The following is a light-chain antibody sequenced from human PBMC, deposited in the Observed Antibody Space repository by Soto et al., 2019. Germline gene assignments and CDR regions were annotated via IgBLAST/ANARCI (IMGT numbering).Light chain of an antibody. J-gene: IGKJ1*01. CDR2: DAS. V-gene: IGKV3-20*01. Sequence: GLTKYPDTLSLSPGERATLSCRASQSVTRLAWYQQKPGQAPRLLIYDASSRATGIPDRFSGGGSGTDFTLTINRLEPEDFAVYYCQQYGSSPRPFGQGTKVDIK. CDR3: QQYGSSPRP. CDR1: QSVTR.